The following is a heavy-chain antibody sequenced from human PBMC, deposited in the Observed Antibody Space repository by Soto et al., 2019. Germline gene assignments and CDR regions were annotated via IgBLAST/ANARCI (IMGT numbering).Heavy chain of an antibody. J-gene: IGHJ4*02. V-gene: IGHV1-2*02. D-gene: IGHD2-15*01. CDR2: IKPNSGGR. CDR3: ARGRQHIRQCNGGSFYSNFDY. CDR1: GYSFTGYF. Sequence: QVQLVQSGAEVKKPGASVKVSCQVSGYSFTGYFMHWVRQAPGQGLEWMGWIKPNSGGRNFAQKFQGRVTMTRDTSISTAYMELSGLTSDDTAFYYCARGRQHIRQCNGGSFYSNFDYWGEGTLVNVSS.